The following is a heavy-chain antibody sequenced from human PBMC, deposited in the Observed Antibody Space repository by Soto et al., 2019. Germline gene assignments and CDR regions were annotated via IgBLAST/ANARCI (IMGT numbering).Heavy chain of an antibody. J-gene: IGHJ5*02. V-gene: IGHV1-69*12. D-gene: IGHD4-17*01. Sequence: QVQLVQSGAEVKKPGSSVKVSCKASGGTFSSYAISWVRQAPGQGLEWMGGIIPIFGTENYAQKFQGRVTITADETTSTAYMELSSLRSEDTAVYYCARNGDYALGPLGPFNWFDPWGQGTLVTVSS. CDR2: IIPIFGTE. CDR1: GGTFSSYA. CDR3: ARNGDYALGPLGPFNWFDP.